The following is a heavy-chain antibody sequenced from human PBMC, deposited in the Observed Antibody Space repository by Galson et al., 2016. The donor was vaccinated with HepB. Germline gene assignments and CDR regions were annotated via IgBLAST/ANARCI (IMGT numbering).Heavy chain of an antibody. J-gene: IGHJ4*02. CDR3: ARVGRGRGSYSSYFDY. Sequence: QSGAEVKKPGESLKISCQGSGYSFTNYWIGWVRQMPGKGLEWMGIIYPAERLDWMEAISPGDSDTKYSPSFQGQVTMSVDRSISTAYLQWSSLKASDSAMYYCARVGRGRGSYSSYFDYWGQGTLVTVSS. CDR1: GYSFTNYW. CDR2: IYPAERLDWMEAISPGDSDT. D-gene: IGHD1-26*01. V-gene: IGHV5-51*01.